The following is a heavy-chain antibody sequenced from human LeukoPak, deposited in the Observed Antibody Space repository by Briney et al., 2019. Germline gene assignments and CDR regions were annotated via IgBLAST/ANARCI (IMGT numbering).Heavy chain of an antibody. D-gene: IGHD3-16*02. Sequence: SETLSLTCTVSGGSISSYYWSWIRQPPGKGLEWIGYIYYSGSTNYNPSLKSRVTISVDTSKNQFSLKLSSVTAADTAVYYCAGTTYYDYVWGSYRFDYWGQGTLVTVSS. CDR3: AGTTYYDYVWGSYRFDY. V-gene: IGHV4-59*01. J-gene: IGHJ4*02. CDR2: IYYSGST. CDR1: GGSISSYY.